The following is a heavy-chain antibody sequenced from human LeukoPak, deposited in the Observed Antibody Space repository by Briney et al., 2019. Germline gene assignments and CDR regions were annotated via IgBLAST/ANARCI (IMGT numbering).Heavy chain of an antibody. J-gene: IGHJ4*02. D-gene: IGHD4-17*01. CDR2: IYYSGST. V-gene: IGHV4-30-4*01. Sequence: ASQTLSLTCTVSGVSISSGDYYWSWIRQPPGKGLEWIGYIYYSGSTYYNPSLKSRVTISVDTSKNQFSLKLSSVTAADTAVYYCARANYGDYGMGDFDYWGQGTLVTVSS. CDR1: GVSISSGDYY. CDR3: ARANYGDYGMGDFDY.